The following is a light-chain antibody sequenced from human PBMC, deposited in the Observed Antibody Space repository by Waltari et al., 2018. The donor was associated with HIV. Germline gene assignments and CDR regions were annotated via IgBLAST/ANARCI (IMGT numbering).Light chain of an antibody. Sequence: EVVLTQSPGTVSVSPGERATLSCRTSQRFSNNLVWYQMKTGQAPRPVIYYASTRATGIPVRFSGSGSGTEFTLTISSLQSEDFAVYYCQQYNNWPRTFGRGTKVEI. CDR2: YAS. CDR1: QRFSNN. CDR3: QQYNNWPRT. V-gene: IGKV3-15*01. J-gene: IGKJ1*01.